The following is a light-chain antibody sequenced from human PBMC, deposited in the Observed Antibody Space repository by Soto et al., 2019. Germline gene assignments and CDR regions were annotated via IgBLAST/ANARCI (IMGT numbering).Light chain of an antibody. CDR3: QQYNSYSLT. Sequence: DIQMTQSPSTLSASVGDRVTITCRASQSISSWLAWYQQKPGKAPNLLIYKASTLKSGVPSRFSGSGSGTEFTLTISSLQPDDFATYYCQQYNSYSLTFGGGTKVEIK. J-gene: IGKJ4*01. CDR1: QSISSW. V-gene: IGKV1-5*03. CDR2: KAS.